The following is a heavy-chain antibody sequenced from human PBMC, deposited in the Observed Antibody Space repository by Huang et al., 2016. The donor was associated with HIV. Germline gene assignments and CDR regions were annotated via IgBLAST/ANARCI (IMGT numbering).Heavy chain of an antibody. J-gene: IGHJ4*02. CDR1: GFTFSTYA. V-gene: IGHV3-23*01. Sequence: EVNLLESGGGLVQPGGSLRLSCAASGFTFSTYAMSWVRQSPGKGLEWVSAISYTGGSTYYTDSGKGRFAISRDNSKNTLFLQMNSLRVEDTAVYYCAKRGMSGTYHLDHWGQGTLVTVSS. CDR2: ISYTGGST. CDR3: AKRGMSGTYHLDH. D-gene: IGHD1-1*01.